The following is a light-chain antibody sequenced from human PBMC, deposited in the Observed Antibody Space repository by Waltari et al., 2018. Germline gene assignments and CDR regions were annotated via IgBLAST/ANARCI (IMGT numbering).Light chain of an antibody. CDR2: AAS. J-gene: IGKJ1*01. V-gene: IGKV1-39*01. CDR1: QRISSY. Sequence: DIQMTQSPSSLSASVGDRVTITCRASQRISSYLNWYQQKPGKAPKLRIYAASSLESGVPSRFSGSGFETDFTLTINGLQAEDFAAYYCQQTYSNFRTFGQGTKVDVK. CDR3: QQTYSNFRT.